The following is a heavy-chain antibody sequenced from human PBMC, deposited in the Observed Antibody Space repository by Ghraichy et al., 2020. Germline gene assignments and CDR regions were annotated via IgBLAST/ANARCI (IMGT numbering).Heavy chain of an antibody. CDR1: GYSFNSYW. J-gene: IGHJ3*02. CDR2: IYPGDADS. D-gene: IGHD6-19*01. Sequence: ESLNISCKGSGYSFNSYWIAWVRQMPGKGLEWMGIIYPGDADSRYSPPFQGQVTISADKSISTAYLQWSSLKASDTAMYYCARERIAVAAVHAFDIWGQGTMVTVSS. V-gene: IGHV5-51*01. CDR3: ARERIAVAAVHAFDI.